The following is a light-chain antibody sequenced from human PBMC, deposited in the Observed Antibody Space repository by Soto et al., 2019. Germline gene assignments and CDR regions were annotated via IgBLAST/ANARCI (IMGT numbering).Light chain of an antibody. CDR3: SSYTSSSTRV. Sequence: QSELTQPATVSGSPGQSITITCTGTSSDVGGYNYVSWYQQHPGKAPKLMIYDVSNRPSGVSNRFSGSKSGNTASLTISGLQAEDEADYYCSSYTSSSTRVFGTGTKVTVL. V-gene: IGLV2-14*01. CDR2: DVS. CDR1: SSDVGGYNY. J-gene: IGLJ1*01.